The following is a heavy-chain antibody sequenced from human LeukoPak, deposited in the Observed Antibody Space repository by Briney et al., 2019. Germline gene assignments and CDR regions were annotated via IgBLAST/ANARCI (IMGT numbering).Heavy chain of an antibody. CDR3: ARDKLDY. CDR2: INHSGST. Sequence: PSETLSLTCAVSGGSISSSNWWSWVRQPPGKGLEWIGEINHSGSTNYNPSLKSRVTISVDTSKNQFSLKLSSVTAADTAVYYCARDKLDYWGQGTLVTVSS. CDR1: GGSISSSNW. V-gene: IGHV4-4*02. J-gene: IGHJ4*02.